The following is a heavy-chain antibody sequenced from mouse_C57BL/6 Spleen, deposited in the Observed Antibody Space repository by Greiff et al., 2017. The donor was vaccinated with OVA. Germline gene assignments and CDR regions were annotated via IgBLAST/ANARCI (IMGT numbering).Heavy chain of an antibody. J-gene: IGHJ4*01. CDR3: AKHEEGDYDFYYAMDY. CDR1: GYTFTEYT. V-gene: IGHV1-62-2*01. D-gene: IGHD2-4*01. CDR2: FYPGSGSI. Sequence: QVQLQQSGAELVKPGASVKLSCKASGYTFTEYTIHWVKQRSGQGLEWIGWFYPGSGSIKYNEKFKDKATLTADKSSSTVYMELSRLTSEDSAVYFCAKHEEGDYDFYYAMDYWGQGTSVTVSA.